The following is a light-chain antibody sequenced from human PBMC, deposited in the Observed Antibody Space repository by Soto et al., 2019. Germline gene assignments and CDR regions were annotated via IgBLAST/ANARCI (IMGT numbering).Light chain of an antibody. CDR3: QQYGSSPPIT. J-gene: IGKJ5*01. Sequence: EIVLTQSPGTLSLSPGERATLSCRASQSVSSSYLAWYQQKPGQAPRLLNYGASSRATGIPDRFSGSGSGTDFTLTISRLEPEDFAVYYCQQYGSSPPITFGQGTRLEIK. V-gene: IGKV3-20*01. CDR2: GAS. CDR1: QSVSSSY.